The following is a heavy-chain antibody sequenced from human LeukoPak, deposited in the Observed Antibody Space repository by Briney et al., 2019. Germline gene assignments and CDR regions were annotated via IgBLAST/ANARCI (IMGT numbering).Heavy chain of an antibody. Sequence: GGSLRLSCAASGFTFSSYAMSWVRQAPRKGLEWVSAISGSGGSTYYADSVKGRFTISRDNSKNTLYLQMNSLRAEDTAVYYCAKDLRSYYYMDVWGKGTTVTVSS. V-gene: IGHV3-23*01. D-gene: IGHD5/OR15-5a*01. CDR1: GFTFSSYA. J-gene: IGHJ6*03. CDR3: AKDLRSYYYMDV. CDR2: ISGSGGST.